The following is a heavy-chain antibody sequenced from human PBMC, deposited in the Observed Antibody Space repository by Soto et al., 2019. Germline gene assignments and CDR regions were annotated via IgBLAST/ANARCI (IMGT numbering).Heavy chain of an antibody. D-gene: IGHD3-16*02. J-gene: IGHJ4*02. CDR3: AKEKDYDYVWGSYRYTSDY. Sequence: EVQLLESGGGLVQPGGSLRLSCAASGFTFSSYAMSWVRQAPGKGLEWVSAISGSGSTYYADSVKGRLTISRYNSKNTLYLQMNSLRAEDTAVYYCAKEKDYDYVWGSYRYTSDYWGQGTLVTVSS. CDR2: ISGSGST. CDR1: GFTFSSYA. V-gene: IGHV3-23*01.